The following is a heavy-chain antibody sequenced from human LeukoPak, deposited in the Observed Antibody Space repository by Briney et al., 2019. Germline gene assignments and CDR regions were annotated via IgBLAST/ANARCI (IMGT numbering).Heavy chain of an antibody. CDR1: GITLSNYG. Sequence: PGGSLRLSCAVSGITLSNYGVSWVRQAPGKGLEWVAGISDSGGRTNYADSVKGRFTISRDNRKNTLYLEMNSLRAEDTAVYFCAKRGVVIRVILVGFHKEAYYFDSWGQGALVTVSS. V-gene: IGHV3-23*01. J-gene: IGHJ4*02. CDR3: AKRGVVIRVILVGFHKEAYYFDS. CDR2: ISDSGGRT. D-gene: IGHD3-22*01.